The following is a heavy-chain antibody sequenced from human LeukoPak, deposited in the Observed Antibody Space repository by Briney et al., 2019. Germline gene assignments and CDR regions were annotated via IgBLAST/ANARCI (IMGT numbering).Heavy chain of an antibody. J-gene: IGHJ4*02. CDR3: ARGKYSSSSGEDY. Sequence: SETLSLTCTVSGGSISSYYWSWIRQPPGKGLEWIGYIYYSGSTNYNPSLKSRVTISVDTSKNQFSLKLSSVTAADTAVYYCARGKYSSSSGEDYWGQGTLVTVSS. CDR2: IYYSGST. V-gene: IGHV4-59*01. CDR1: GGSISSYY. D-gene: IGHD6-6*01.